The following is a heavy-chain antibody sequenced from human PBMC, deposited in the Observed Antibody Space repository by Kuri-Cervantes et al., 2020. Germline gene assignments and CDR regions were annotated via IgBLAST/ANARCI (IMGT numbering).Heavy chain of an antibody. Sequence: SGPTLVKPTQTLTLTCTFFGFSLSTSGVGVGWIRQPPGKALEWLALIYWDDDKRYNPSLKTRLTITKDTSNNQVVLTMTNMDSVDTATYYCTQRGSLRGTWNTGYLQDWCQGTLVTVSS. CDR1: GFSLSTSGVG. CDR3: TQRGSLRGTWNTGYLQD. J-gene: IGHJ1*01. V-gene: IGHV2-5*02. CDR2: IYWDDDK. D-gene: IGHD1/OR15-1a*01.